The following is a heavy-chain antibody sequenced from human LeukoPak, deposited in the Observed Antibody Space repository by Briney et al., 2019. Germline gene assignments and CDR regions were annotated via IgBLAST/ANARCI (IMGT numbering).Heavy chain of an antibody. CDR1: GYSISTGYY. D-gene: IGHD3/OR15-3a*01. V-gene: IGHV4-38-2*02. Sequence: SETLSLTCTVSGYSISTGYYWGWIRQPPGKGLEWIGSIYYSGSTYYNPSLKSRVTISVDTSKNQFSLKLSSVTAADTAVYYCARQTGSGLFILPGGQGTLVTVSS. CDR3: ARQTGSGLFILP. CDR2: IYYSGST. J-gene: IGHJ4*02.